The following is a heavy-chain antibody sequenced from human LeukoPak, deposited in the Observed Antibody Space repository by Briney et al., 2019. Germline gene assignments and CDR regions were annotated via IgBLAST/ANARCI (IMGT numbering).Heavy chain of an antibody. D-gene: IGHD5-24*01. CDR1: GGSISSYY. Sequence: SETLSLTCTVSGGSISSYYWSWIRQPPGKGLEWIGYIYYSGSTNYNPSLKSRVTISVDTSKNQFSLKLNSVTAADTAVYYCARDGGRDGYNYFDYWGQGTLVTVSS. CDR3: ARDGGRDGYNYFDY. V-gene: IGHV4-59*01. CDR2: IYYSGST. J-gene: IGHJ4*02.